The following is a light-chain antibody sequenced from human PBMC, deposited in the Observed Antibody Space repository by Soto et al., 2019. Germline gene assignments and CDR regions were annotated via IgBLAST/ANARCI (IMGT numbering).Light chain of an antibody. Sequence: EIVMTQSPATLSVSLGEGVTHSCRASQSIRGDLAWYQQKPGQTPRLLIYGASTRATGVPARFSGSGSGTEFTLTISSLQSEDSAVYYCQQFNNWPLTFGGGTKVEIK. CDR3: QQFNNWPLT. J-gene: IGKJ4*01. CDR1: QSIRGD. CDR2: GAS. V-gene: IGKV3-15*01.